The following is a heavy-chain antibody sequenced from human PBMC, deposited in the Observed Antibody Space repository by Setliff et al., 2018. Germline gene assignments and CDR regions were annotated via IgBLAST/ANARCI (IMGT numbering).Heavy chain of an antibody. D-gene: IGHD3-3*01. CDR1: GGSISSSSYY. J-gene: IGHJ4*02. V-gene: IGHV4-39*07. CDR2: IYYSGST. CDR3: ARGGKILEWLYAHDY. Sequence: LSLTCTVSGGSISSSSYYWGWIRQPPGKGLEWIGSIYYSGSTYYNPSLKSRVTISVDTSKNQFSLKLSSVTAVDTAVYYCARGGKILEWLYAHDYWGQGTLVTVSS.